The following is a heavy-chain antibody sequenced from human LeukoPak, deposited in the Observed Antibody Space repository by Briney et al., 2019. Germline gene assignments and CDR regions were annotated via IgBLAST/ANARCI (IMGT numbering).Heavy chain of an antibody. CDR1: GFTFSNYA. J-gene: IGHJ5*02. CDR3: ARQVQYNWFDP. CDR2: ISYDGGNK. V-gene: IGHV3-30*04. Sequence: PGRSLRLSCAVSGFTFSNYAMHWVRQAPGKGLEWVAVISYDGGNKYSADSVKGRFTISRDNSKNTLFLQMNSLRAEDTAVYYCARQVQYNWFDPWGQGTLVTVSS.